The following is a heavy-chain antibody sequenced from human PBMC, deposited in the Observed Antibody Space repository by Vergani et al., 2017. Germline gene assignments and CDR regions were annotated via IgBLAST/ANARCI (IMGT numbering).Heavy chain of an antibody. CDR3: AKGPSRYCSSTSCYRYFQH. CDR1: GFTFSSSA. CDR2: ISGSGGST. D-gene: IGHD2-2*01. Sequence: EVQLLESGGGLVQPGGSLRLSCAASGFTFSSSAMSWVGQAPGKGLEWVSAISGSGGSTYYADSVKGRFTISRDNSKNTLYLQMNSLRAEDTAVYYCAKGPSRYCSSTSCYRYFQHWGQGTLVTVSS. J-gene: IGHJ1*01. V-gene: IGHV3-23*01.